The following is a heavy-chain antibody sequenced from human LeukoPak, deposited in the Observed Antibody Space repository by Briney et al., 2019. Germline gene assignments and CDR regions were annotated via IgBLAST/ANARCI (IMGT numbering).Heavy chain of an antibody. V-gene: IGHV4-59*08. CDR1: GGSISSYY. Sequence: SSETLSLTCTVSGGSISSYYWSWIRQPPGKGLEWIGYIYYSGSTNYNPSLKSRVTISVDTSKNQFSLKLSSVTAADTAVYYCARGAGYSGYLHWGQGTLVTVSS. CDR2: IYYSGST. D-gene: IGHD5-12*01. CDR3: ARGAGYSGYLH. J-gene: IGHJ4*02.